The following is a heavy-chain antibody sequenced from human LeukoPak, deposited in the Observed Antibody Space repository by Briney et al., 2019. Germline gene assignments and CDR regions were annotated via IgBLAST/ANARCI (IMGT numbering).Heavy chain of an antibody. D-gene: IGHD3-22*01. CDR2: IYYSGST. CDR3: ARALDYYDTSPGAAPDI. V-gene: IGHV4-39*07. J-gene: IGHJ3*02. Sequence: SETLSLTCTVSGGSISSSGYYWGWIRQPPGKGLEWIGSIYYSGSTYYNPSLKSRVTISVDTSKNQFSLKLSSVTAADTAVYYCARALDYYDTSPGAAPDIWGQGTMVTVSS. CDR1: GGSISSSGYY.